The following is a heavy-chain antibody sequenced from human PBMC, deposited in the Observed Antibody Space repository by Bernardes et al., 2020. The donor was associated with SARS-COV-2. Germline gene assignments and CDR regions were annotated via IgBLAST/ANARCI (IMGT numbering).Heavy chain of an antibody. CDR2: IWHDGSRE. D-gene: IGHD4-17*01. CDR1: GFTFRDYT. CDR3: ATEDGEWLES. J-gene: IGHJ5*01. V-gene: IGHV3-33*01. Sequence: GGSLRLSCAASGFTFRDYTMHWVRQAPGKGLEWVAVIWHDGSREYYVDSVKGRFAISRDNSNNTLYLQMNNLRVEDTALYRCATEDGEWLESWGQGTLGTVSS.